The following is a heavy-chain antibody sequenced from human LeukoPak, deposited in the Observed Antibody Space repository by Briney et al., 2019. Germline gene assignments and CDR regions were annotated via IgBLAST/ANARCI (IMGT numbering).Heavy chain of an antibody. D-gene: IGHD3-16*01. CDR2: ISSSSSYI. Sequence: GGSLRLSCAASGFTFSSYSMNWVRQAPGKGLEWVSSISSSSSYIYYADSVKGLFTISRDNAKNSLYLQMNSLRAEDTAVYYCARVGEFDGFDYWGQGTLVTVSS. CDR1: GFTFSSYS. J-gene: IGHJ4*02. CDR3: ARVGEFDGFDY. V-gene: IGHV3-21*01.